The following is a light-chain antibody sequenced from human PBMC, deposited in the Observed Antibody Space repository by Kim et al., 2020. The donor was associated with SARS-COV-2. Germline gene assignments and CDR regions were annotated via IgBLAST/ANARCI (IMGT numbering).Light chain of an antibody. CDR1: SNDVGGYNY. CDR2: DVS. Sequence: QSALTQPRSVSGSPGQSVTISCTGTSNDVGGYNYVAWYQQHPGKAPKLLISDVSKRPSGVPDRWSGSKSGNTASLTISGLQAEDEADYYCSSYAGSYTWVFGGGTQLTVL. V-gene: IGLV2-11*01. CDR3: SSYAGSYTWV. J-gene: IGLJ3*02.